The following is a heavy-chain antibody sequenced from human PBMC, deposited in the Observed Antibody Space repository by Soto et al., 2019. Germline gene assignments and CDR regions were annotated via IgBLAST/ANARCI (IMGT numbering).Heavy chain of an antibody. CDR1: GFTFSSYS. V-gene: IGHV3-21*01. J-gene: IGHJ4*02. Sequence: GGSLRLSCAASGFTFSSYSMNWVRQAPGKGLEWVSSISSSSSYIYYADSVKGRFTISRDNAKNSLYLQMNSLRAEDTAVYYCARDSIGRGYIYTPRPFDYWGQGTLVTVSS. D-gene: IGHD5-12*01. CDR3: ARDSIGRGYIYTPRPFDY. CDR2: ISSSSSYI.